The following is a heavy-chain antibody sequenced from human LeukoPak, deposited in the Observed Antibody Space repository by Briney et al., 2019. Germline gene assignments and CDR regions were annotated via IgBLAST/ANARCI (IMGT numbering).Heavy chain of an antibody. J-gene: IGHJ4*02. CDR2: ISTDGSET. V-gene: IGHV3-74*01. D-gene: IGHD6-19*01. CDR1: GFSFSSYW. CDR3: AKVGSGTTGIRYSSGWYVAFDY. Sequence: PGGSLRLSCAASGFSFSSYWMHCVRQAPGKGLVWVSCISTDGSETRYADSVKGRFTISRDNAKNTLYLQMNSLRAEDTAAYYCAKVGSGTTGIRYSSGWYVAFDYWGQGTLVTVSS.